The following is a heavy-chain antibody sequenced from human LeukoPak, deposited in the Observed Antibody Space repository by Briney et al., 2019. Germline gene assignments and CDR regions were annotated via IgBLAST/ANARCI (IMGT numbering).Heavy chain of an antibody. CDR1: GGSFSGYY. D-gene: IGHD3-16*01. V-gene: IGHV4-34*01. CDR3: VRGGNDYFRWFGP. J-gene: IGHJ5*02. CDR2: INHSGST. Sequence: PSETLSLTCAVYGGSFSGYYWSWIRQPPGKGLEWIGEINHSGSTNYNPSLKSRVTISVDTSKNQFSLKLSSVTAADTAVYYCVRGGNDYFRWFGPWGQGTLVTVSS.